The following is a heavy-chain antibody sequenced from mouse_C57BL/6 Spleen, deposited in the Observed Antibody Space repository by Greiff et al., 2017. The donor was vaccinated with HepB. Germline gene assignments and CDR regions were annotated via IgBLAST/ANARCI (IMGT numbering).Heavy chain of an antibody. CDR2: IYPGDGDT. Sequence: QVQLKQSGPELVKPGASVKISCKASGYAFSSSWMNWVKQRPGKGLEWIGRIYPGDGDTNYKGKFKGKATLTADKSSSTAYMQLSSLTSEDSAVYFCARLGDYDEGDYWGQGTTLTVSS. CDR3: ARLGDYDEGDY. D-gene: IGHD2-4*01. V-gene: IGHV1-82*01. J-gene: IGHJ2*01. CDR1: GYAFSSSW.